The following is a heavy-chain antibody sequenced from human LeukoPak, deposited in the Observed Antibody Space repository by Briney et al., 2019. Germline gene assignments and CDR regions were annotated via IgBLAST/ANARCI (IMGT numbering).Heavy chain of an antibody. CDR2: IKQDGSEE. D-gene: IGHD6-19*01. J-gene: IGHJ4*02. CDR3: ARGRQWLTKGYFDY. Sequence: GRSLRLSCAASGFTLSSYEVNWVRQAPGKGLEWVANIKQDGSEEYYVDSVKGRFTISRDNAKNSLYLQMNSLRAEDTAAYYCARGRQWLTKGYFDYWGQGTLVTVSS. V-gene: IGHV3-7*03. CDR1: GFTLSSYE.